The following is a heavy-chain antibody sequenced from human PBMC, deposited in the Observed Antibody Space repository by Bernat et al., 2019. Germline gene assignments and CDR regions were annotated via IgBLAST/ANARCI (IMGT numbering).Heavy chain of an antibody. CDR3: ARDYDLDYFDY. CDR2: ISYDGSNK. J-gene: IGHJ4*02. V-gene: IGHV3-30-3*01. CDR1: GFTFSSYA. D-gene: IGHD3-3*01. Sequence: QVQLVESGGGVVQPGRSLRLSCAASGFTFSSYAMHWVRQAPGKGLEWVAVISYDGSNKYYADSAKGRFTISRDNSKNTLYLQMNSLRAEDTAVYYCARDYDLDYFDYWGQGTLVTVSS.